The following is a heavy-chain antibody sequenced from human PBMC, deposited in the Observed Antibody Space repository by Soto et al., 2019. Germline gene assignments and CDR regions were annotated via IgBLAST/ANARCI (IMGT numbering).Heavy chain of an antibody. Sequence: EVQLVESGGGLVQPGGSLRLSCAASGFTFSNYWMHWVRQAPGKELVWVSRISDDGGSTTYADSVKGRFTISRDNAKNMSYLQMNSLRAEDTAVYYCVRAGANDFWGQGTLVTVSS. CDR3: VRAGANDF. J-gene: IGHJ4*02. D-gene: IGHD7-27*01. CDR1: GFTFSNYW. CDR2: ISDDGGST. V-gene: IGHV3-74*01.